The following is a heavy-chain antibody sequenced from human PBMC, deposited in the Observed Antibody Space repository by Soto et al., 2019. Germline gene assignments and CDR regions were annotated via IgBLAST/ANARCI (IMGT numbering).Heavy chain of an antibody. V-gene: IGHV1-69*13. J-gene: IGHJ6*02. CDR2: SISIFGSP. CDR3: AGTREIPYYHGMDV. CDR1: GCTLSSYA. Sequence: SVKVSCKAPGCTLSSYAINRVRKAPGQGLEWLGGSISIFGSPNYAPKCQVRVTISADESTSTAYMEVSSLRSEDTAVYYCAGTREIPYYHGMDVWGQGTTVTVSS. D-gene: IGHD2-2*02.